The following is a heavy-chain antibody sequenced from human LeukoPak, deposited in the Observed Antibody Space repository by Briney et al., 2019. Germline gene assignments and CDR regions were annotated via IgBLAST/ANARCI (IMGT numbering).Heavy chain of an antibody. CDR1: GYTFTGYY. CDR2: INPNSGGT. J-gene: IGHJ4*02. D-gene: IGHD3-22*01. Sequence: ASVKVSCKASGYTFTGYYMHWMRQAPGQGLEWMGWINPNSGGTNYAQKFQGRVTMTRDTSISTAYMELSRLRSDDTAVYYCVREASYYCDSSGYYYQPKCFDYWGQGTLVTVSS. CDR3: VREASYYCDSSGYYYQPKCFDY. V-gene: IGHV1-2*02.